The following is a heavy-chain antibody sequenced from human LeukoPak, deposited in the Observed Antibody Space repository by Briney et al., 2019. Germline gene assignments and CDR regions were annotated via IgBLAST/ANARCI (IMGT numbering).Heavy chain of an antibody. CDR2: IRSTANGYAT. V-gene: IGHV3-73*01. J-gene: IGHJ4*02. Sequence: GGSLRLSCAASGFTFSGSALHWVRQASGKGLEWVGRIRSTANGYATAYAASVKGRFTISRDDSKNTAYLQMNSLKTEDTAVYYCTTGDYGKDWGQGTLVTVSS. CDR3: TTGDYGKD. CDR1: GFTFSGSA. D-gene: IGHD4-17*01.